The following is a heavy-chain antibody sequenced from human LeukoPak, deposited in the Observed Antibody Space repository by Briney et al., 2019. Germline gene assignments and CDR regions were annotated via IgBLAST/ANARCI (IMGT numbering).Heavy chain of an antibody. D-gene: IGHD3-22*01. V-gene: IGHV7-4-1*02. CDR1: GYTFTSYA. J-gene: IGHJ3*02. CDR2: INTNTGNP. Sequence: ASVKVSCKASGYTFTSYAMNWVRQAPGQGLEWIGWINTNTGNPTYAQGFTGRFVFSLDTSVSTAYLQISSLKAEDTAVYYCARLATKYYYDSSGYPDAFDIWGQGTMVTVSS. CDR3: ARLATKYYYDSSGYPDAFDI.